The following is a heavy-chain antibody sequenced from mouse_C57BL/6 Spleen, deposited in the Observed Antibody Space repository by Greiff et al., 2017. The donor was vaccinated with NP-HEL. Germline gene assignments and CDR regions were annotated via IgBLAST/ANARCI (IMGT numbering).Heavy chain of an antibody. CDR3: AREYNWDEVADY. V-gene: IGHV1-80*01. CDR2: IYPGDGDT. J-gene: IGHJ2*01. CDR1: GYAFSSYW. Sequence: VQLQQSGAELVKPGASVKISCKASGYAFSSYWMNWVKQRPGKGLEWIGQIYPGDGDTNYNGKFKGKATLTADKSSSTAYMQLSSLTSEDSAVYFCAREYNWDEVADYWGQGTTLTVSS. D-gene: IGHD4-1*01.